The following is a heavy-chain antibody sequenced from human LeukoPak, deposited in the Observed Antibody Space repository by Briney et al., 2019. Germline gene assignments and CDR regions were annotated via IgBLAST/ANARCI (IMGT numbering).Heavy chain of an antibody. CDR1: GYTFTGYY. Sequence: ASVKVSCKASGYTFTGYYMHWVRQAPGQGLEWMGWINPNSGGTNYAQKFQGRVTMTRDTSISTTYMELSRLRSDDTAVYDCARDMLHSSGWYLDAFDIWGQGTMVTVSS. CDR3: ARDMLHSSGWYLDAFDI. CDR2: INPNSGGT. J-gene: IGHJ3*02. D-gene: IGHD6-19*01. V-gene: IGHV1-2*02.